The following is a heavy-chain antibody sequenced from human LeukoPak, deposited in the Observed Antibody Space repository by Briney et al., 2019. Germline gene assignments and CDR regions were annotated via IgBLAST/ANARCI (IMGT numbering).Heavy chain of an antibody. V-gene: IGHV4-39*01. CDR2: VFRTGTA. CDR1: GASISRSTYY. J-gene: IGHJ3*02. D-gene: IGHD3-22*01. Sequence: PSETLSLTCSVSGASISRSTYYWGWIRQPPGKGLEWIGSVFRTGTAYYNPSLRSRVTISVDTSKNQFSLKLSSVTAADTAVYYCARHDPGTYYYDSKGPGAAFDIWGQGTMVTVSS. CDR3: ARHDPGTYYYDSKGPGAAFDI.